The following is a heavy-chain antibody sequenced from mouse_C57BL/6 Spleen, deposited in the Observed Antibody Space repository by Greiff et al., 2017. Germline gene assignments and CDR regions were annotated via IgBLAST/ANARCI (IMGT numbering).Heavy chain of an antibody. D-gene: IGHD1-1*01. J-gene: IGHJ4*01. CDR2: IDPSDSYT. CDR3: ARTHYYGSSYDYAMDY. CDR1: GYTFTSYW. V-gene: IGHV1-69*01. Sequence: QVQLQQPGAELVMPGASVKLSCKASGYTFTSYWMHWVKQRPGQGLEWIGEIDPSDSYTNYTQKFKGKSTLTVDKSSSTAYMQLSSLTSEDSAVYYCARTHYYGSSYDYAMDYWGQGTSVTVSS.